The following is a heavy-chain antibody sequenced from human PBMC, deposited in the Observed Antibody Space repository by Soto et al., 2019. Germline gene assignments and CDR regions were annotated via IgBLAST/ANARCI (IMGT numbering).Heavy chain of an antibody. J-gene: IGHJ6*02. D-gene: IGHD3-22*01. Sequence: GASVKVSCKASGYTFTSYDINWVRQATGQGLEWMGWMNPNSGNTGYAQKFQGRVTMTRNTSISTAYMELSSLRSEDTAVYYCASSVGYDSSGYYSGFTYGMDVWGQGTTVTVSS. CDR3: ASSVGYDSSGYYSGFTYGMDV. CDR2: MNPNSGNT. CDR1: GYTFTSYD. V-gene: IGHV1-8*01.